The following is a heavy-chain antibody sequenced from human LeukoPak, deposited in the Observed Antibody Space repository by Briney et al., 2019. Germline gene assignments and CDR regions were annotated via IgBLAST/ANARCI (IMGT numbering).Heavy chain of an antibody. J-gene: IGHJ4*02. V-gene: IGHV4-39*07. Sequence: PSETLSLTCTVSGGSISSSSYYWGWIRQPPGKGLEWIGSIYYSGSTYYNPSLKSRVTISVDTSKNQFSLKLSSVTAADTAVYYCAREWELLGAGDDYWGQGTLVTVSS. CDR1: GGSISSSSYY. CDR2: IYYSGST. D-gene: IGHD1-26*01. CDR3: AREWELLGAGDDY.